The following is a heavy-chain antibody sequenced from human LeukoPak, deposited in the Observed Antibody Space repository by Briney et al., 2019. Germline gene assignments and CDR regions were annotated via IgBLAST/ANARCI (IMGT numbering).Heavy chain of an antibody. V-gene: IGHV3-21*04. Sequence: PGGSLRLSCEASGFTFSYYAMSWVRQSPGKGLEWVSAISSRSTGIYYADSVKGRFTISRDNAKNSLYLQMNSLRAEDMALYYCAKGRGLSYDYGVDYWGQGTLVTVSS. CDR2: ISSRSTGI. J-gene: IGHJ4*02. CDR3: AKGRGLSYDYGVDY. D-gene: IGHD4-17*01. CDR1: GFTFSYYA.